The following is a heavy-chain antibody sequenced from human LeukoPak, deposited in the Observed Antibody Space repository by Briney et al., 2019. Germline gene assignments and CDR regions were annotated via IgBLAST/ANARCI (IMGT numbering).Heavy chain of an antibody. CDR3: ANNLVY. J-gene: IGHJ4*02. Sequence: PGRSLRLSCAASGSTFSSYGMHWVRQAPGKGLEWVAVISYDGSNKYYADSVEGRFTISRDNSKNTLYLQMNSLRAEDTAVYYCANNLVYWGQGTLVTVSS. V-gene: IGHV3-30*18. CDR2: ISYDGSNK. CDR1: GSTFSSYG.